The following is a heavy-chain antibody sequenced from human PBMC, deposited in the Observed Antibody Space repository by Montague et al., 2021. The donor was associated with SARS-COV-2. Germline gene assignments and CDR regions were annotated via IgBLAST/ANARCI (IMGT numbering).Heavy chain of an antibody. CDR3: ARDPFSYSRGWTYYYYGMDV. D-gene: IGHD6-19*01. Sequence: SLRLSCAASGFTFSSYAMHWVRQAPGKGLEWVAVISYDGSNKYXXXSXXXRFXISRDNSKNTLYLQMNSLRAEDTAVSYCARDPFSYSRGWTYYYYGMDVWGQGTTVTVSS. CDR2: ISYDGSNK. V-gene: IGHV3-30*04. CDR1: GFTFSSYA. J-gene: IGHJ6*02.